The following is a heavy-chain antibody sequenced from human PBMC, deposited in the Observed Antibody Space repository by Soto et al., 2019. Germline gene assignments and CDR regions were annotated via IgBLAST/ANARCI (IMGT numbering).Heavy chain of an antibody. CDR3: GPDTLDY. CDR2: IWYDGSNK. V-gene: IGHV3-33*01. J-gene: IGHJ4*02. CDR1: GFMFSSHG. Sequence: QVQLVESGGGVAQPGRSLRLSCAASGFMFSSHGMQWIRQAPGKGLEWVAVIWYDGSNKYYADSVKGRFTISRDISKNTLYLQMNTLRVEDTAVYYCGPDTLDYWGQGTVVTVSS.